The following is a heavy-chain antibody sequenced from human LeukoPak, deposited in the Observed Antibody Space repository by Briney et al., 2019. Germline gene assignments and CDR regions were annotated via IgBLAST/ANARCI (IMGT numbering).Heavy chain of an antibody. J-gene: IGHJ4*02. CDR2: ISGSGGST. Sequence: GGSLGPSCAASGFTFSSYAMSWVRQAPGKGLEWVSAISGSGGSTYYADSVKGRFTISRDNSKNTLYLQMNSLQTEDTAVYYCTTDQVVRGVTNDYWGQGTLVTVSS. D-gene: IGHD3-10*01. CDR1: GFTFSSYA. V-gene: IGHV3-23*01. CDR3: TTDQVVRGVTNDY.